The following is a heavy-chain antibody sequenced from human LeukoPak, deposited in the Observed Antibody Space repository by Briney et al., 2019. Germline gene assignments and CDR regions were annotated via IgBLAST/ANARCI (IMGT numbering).Heavy chain of an antibody. J-gene: IGHJ4*02. Sequence: SVKVSCKASGFTFTSSAVQWVRQARGQRLEWIGWIVVGSGNTNYAQKFQERVAITRDMSTSTAYMELSSLRSEDTAVYYCAAPYCTNGVCWFDYWGRGTLVTVSS. CDR1: GFTFTSSA. CDR2: IVVGSGNT. D-gene: IGHD2-8*01. V-gene: IGHV1-58*01. CDR3: AAPYCTNGVCWFDY.